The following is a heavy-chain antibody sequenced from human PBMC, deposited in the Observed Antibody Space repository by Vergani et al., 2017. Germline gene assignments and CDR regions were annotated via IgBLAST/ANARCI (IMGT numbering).Heavy chain of an antibody. CDR3: AKNPGISTTRHYYAMDV. D-gene: IGHD1-1*01. Sequence: VHLEESGGGLVQPGGSLRLSCAASGFKFSDHYMSWIRQAPGKGLEWVSHISPGASTVSYTDSVTGRFTVSRDNDNNSLTLDMTTLRVEDTAVYYCAKNPGISTTRHYYAMDVWGQGTTVTVSS. CDR2: ISPGASTV. V-gene: IGHV3-11*04. CDR1: GFKFSDHY. J-gene: IGHJ6*02.